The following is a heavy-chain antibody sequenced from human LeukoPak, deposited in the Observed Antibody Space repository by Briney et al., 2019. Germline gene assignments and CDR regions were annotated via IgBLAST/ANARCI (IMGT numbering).Heavy chain of an antibody. J-gene: IGHJ4*02. CDR1: GGSFSDYS. CDR2: IYHSGST. V-gene: IGHV4-34*01. Sequence: SETLSLTCAVYGGSFSDYSWSWIRQPPGKGLEWIGSIYHSGSTYYNPSLKSRVTISVDTSKNQFSLKLSSVTAADTAVYYCARRPYYYDSSGYRDYWGQGTLVTVSS. CDR3: ARRPYYYDSSGYRDY. D-gene: IGHD3-22*01.